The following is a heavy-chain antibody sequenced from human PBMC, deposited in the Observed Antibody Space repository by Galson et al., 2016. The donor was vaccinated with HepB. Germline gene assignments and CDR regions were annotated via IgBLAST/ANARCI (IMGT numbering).Heavy chain of an antibody. CDR2: INNIGSHI. J-gene: IGHJ6*02. CDR1: GFSFSNYG. D-gene: IGHD2-21*01. CDR3: ARDDDLWARPSAMDV. V-gene: IGHV3-21*01. Sequence: SLRLSCAASGFSFSNYGMNWVRQAPGRGLEWVSHINNIGSHIYHAESVTGRLTISRDNAKNSLYLQMNSLRVEDTAIYYCARDDDLWARPSAMDVWGQGTKVTVAS.